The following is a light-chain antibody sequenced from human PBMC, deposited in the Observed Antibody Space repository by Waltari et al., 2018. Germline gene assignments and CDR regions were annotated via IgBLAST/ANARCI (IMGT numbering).Light chain of an antibody. Sequence: EIVLTQSPGTLSLSPGERATLSCRASQSVRSNYLAWYQQKPGQAPRLLIYGASTRATGIPARFSGSGSGTEFTLSIGSLQSEDFAVYYCQHYSNWPLTFGGGTKVEIK. J-gene: IGKJ4*01. V-gene: IGKV3-15*01. CDR2: GAS. CDR3: QHYSNWPLT. CDR1: QSVRSN.